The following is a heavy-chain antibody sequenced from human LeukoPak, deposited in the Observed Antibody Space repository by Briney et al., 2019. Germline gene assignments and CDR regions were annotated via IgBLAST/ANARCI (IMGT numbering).Heavy chain of an antibody. CDR1: GYNFTSYW. D-gene: IGHD3-22*01. J-gene: IGHJ4*02. CDR2: IYPGDSDT. CDR3: ARRGFDYYDSSGYYYPWDY. V-gene: IGHV5-51*01. Sequence: GESLKISCKGSGYNFTSYWIGWVRQMPGKGLEWMGIIYPGDSDTRYSPSFQGQVTISADKSISTAYLQWSSLKASDTAMYYCARRGFDYYDSSGYYYPWDYWGQGTLVTVSS.